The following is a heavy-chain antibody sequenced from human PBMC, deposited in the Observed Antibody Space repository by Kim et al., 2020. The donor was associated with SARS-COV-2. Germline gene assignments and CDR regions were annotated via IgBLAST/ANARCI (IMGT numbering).Heavy chain of an antibody. V-gene: IGHV3-73*01. J-gene: IGHJ4*02. Sequence: GGSLRLSCAASGFTFSGSVIHWVRQASGKGLEWVGRIRYKADSYATAYAASVQGRFTISRDDSENTTYLQMNSLETEDTAVYYCRLGAGTVDYWGQGTLVTVSS. CDR1: GFTFSGSV. CDR3: RLGAGTVDY. CDR2: IRYKADSYAT. D-gene: IGHD6-19*01.